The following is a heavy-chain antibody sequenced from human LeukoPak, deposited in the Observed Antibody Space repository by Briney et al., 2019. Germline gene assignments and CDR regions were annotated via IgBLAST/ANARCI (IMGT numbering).Heavy chain of an antibody. Sequence: SVKVSCRASGGTFSSYAISWVRQAPGQGLEWMGGIIPIFGTANYAQKFQGRVTITTDESTSTAYMELSSLRSEDTAVYYCASLYSGSSRYYFDYWGQGTLVTVSS. CDR1: GGTFSSYA. V-gene: IGHV1-69*05. CDR2: IIPIFGTA. J-gene: IGHJ4*02. D-gene: IGHD1-26*01. CDR3: ASLYSGSSRYYFDY.